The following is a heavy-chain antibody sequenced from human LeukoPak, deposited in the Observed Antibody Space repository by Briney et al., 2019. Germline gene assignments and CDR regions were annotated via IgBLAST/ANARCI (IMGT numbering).Heavy chain of an antibody. CDR3: ASAIGARWELLGAFDF. D-gene: IGHD1-26*01. V-gene: IGHV3-21*01. CDR2: ISSSSSNK. Sequence: PGGSLRLSCAASGFTFSSYSMNWVRQAPGKGLEWVSSISSSSSNKYHADSVKGRFIISRDNARNSMNLQMNSHRAEDTAVYYCASAIGARWELLGAFDFWGQGTMVTVSS. J-gene: IGHJ3*01. CDR1: GFTFSSYS.